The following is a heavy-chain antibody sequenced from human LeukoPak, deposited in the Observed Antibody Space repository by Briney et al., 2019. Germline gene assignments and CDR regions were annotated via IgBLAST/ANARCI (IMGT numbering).Heavy chain of an antibody. CDR2: IYGGGGT. CDR3: ARTYYDYIWGSYRYGYFDS. J-gene: IGHJ4*02. V-gene: IGHV3-53*01. Sequence: GGSLRLSCAASGFTVSSNYMSWVHQAPGKGLEWVSVIYGGGGTYYSDSVKGRFTISRDNSKNTLYLQMNSLRAEDTAVYYCARTYYDYIWGSYRYGYFDSWGQGTLVTVSS. D-gene: IGHD3-16*02. CDR1: GFTVSSNY.